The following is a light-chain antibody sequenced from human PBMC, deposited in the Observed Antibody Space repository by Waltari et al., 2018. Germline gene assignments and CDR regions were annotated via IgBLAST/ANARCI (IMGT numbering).Light chain of an antibody. CDR3: CSYAGSSTFV. CDR2: EVS. J-gene: IGLJ2*01. CDR1: SSDVGRYNL. Sequence: QSALTQPASVSGSPGQSITISCTGTSSDVGRYNLVSWYQQHPGKAPKLMIYEVSKRASGVSNRFSGSKSGNTASLTISGLQAEDEADYYCCSYAGSSTFVFGGGTKLTVL. V-gene: IGLV2-23*02.